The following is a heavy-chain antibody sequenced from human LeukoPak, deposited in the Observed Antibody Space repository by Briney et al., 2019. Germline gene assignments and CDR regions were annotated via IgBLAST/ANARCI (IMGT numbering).Heavy chain of an antibody. Sequence: SETLSLTCAVYGGSFSGYYWSWIRQPPGKGLEWIGEINHSGSTNYNPSLKSRVTISVDTSKNQVSLELSSVIAADTAVYYCARCDWLYAFDIWGQGTMVTVSS. D-gene: IGHD3-9*01. J-gene: IGHJ3*02. CDR3: ARCDWLYAFDI. CDR1: GGSFSGYY. V-gene: IGHV4-34*01. CDR2: INHSGST.